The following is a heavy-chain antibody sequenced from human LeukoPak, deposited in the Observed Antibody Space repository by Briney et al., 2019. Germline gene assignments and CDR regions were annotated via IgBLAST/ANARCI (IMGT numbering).Heavy chain of an antibody. V-gene: IGHV4-31*03. CDR1: GGSISSGGYY. CDR2: IYYSGST. J-gene: IGHJ5*02. Sequence: PSQTLSLTCTVSGGSISSGGYYWSWIRQHPGKGLEWIGYIYYSGSTYYNPSLKSRVTISVDTSKNQFSLKLSSVTVADTAVYYCARLKRSLNWFDPWGQGTLVTVSS. D-gene: IGHD2-15*01. CDR3: ARLKRSLNWFDP.